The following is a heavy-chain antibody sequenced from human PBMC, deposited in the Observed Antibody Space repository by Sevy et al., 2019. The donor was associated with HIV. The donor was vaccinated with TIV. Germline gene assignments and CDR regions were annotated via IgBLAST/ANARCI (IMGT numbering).Heavy chain of an antibody. Sequence: GESLKISCKGSGYSFTSYWIGWVRQMPGKGLEWMGIIYPGDSDTRYSPSFQGQVTISADKSISTAYLQWSSLKASDTAMYYCSSTFWSGGSCLSGDAFDIWGQGTMVTVSS. V-gene: IGHV5-51*01. CDR1: GYSFTSYW. CDR3: SSTFWSGGSCLSGDAFDI. CDR2: IYPGDSDT. J-gene: IGHJ3*02. D-gene: IGHD2-15*01.